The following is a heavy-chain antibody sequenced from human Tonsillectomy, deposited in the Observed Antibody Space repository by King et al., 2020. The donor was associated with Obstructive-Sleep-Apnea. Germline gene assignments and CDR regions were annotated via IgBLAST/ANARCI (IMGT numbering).Heavy chain of an antibody. Sequence: VQLVESGGGLVQPGGSLRLSCAASGFTFSSYAMSWVRQAPGKGLEWVSAISGIGGSTYYADSVKGRFTISRDNSKNTLYRQMNSLRAEDTAVYYCARYSSSWYGRAPFDYWGQGTLVTVSS. CDR2: ISGIGGST. D-gene: IGHD6-13*01. CDR3: ARYSSSWYGRAPFDY. CDR1: GFTFSSYA. V-gene: IGHV3-23*04. J-gene: IGHJ4*02.